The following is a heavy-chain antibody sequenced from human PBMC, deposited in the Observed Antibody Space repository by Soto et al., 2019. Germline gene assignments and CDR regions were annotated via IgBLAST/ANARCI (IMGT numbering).Heavy chain of an antibody. CDR1: GFTFSSYA. CDR3: AKATLLLWFGESHYGMDV. J-gene: IGHJ6*02. CDR2: ISGSGGST. D-gene: IGHD3-10*01. V-gene: IGHV3-23*01. Sequence: EVQLLESGGGLVQPGGSLRLSCAASGFTFSSYAMSWVRQAPGKGLEWVSAISGSGGSTYYADSVKGRFTISRDNSKNTLYLQMNSLRAEDTAVYYCAKATLLLWFGESHYGMDVWGQGTTVTVSS.